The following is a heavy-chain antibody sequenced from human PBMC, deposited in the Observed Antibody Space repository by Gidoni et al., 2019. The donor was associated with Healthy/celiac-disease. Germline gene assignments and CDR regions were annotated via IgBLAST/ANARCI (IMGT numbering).Heavy chain of an antibody. V-gene: IGHV3-21*01. D-gene: IGHD4-17*01. J-gene: IGHJ4*02. Sequence: IYYADSVKGRFTISRDNAKNSLYLQMNSLRAEDTAVYYCAREEDGDYFDYWGQGTLVTVSS. CDR2: I. CDR3: AREEDGDYFDY.